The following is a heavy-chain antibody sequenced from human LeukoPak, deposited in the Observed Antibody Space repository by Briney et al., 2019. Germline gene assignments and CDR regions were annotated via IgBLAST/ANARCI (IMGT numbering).Heavy chain of an antibody. J-gene: IGHJ4*02. CDR2: LNACNGNT. CDR1: GYGFTSYA. CDR3: ATDPCSGGSCYIHPFDY. Sequence: ASVMSFSRASGYGFTSYAIYYLLRPPGQRGEGMVCLNACNGNTKYSQKFQDRVTNTRDTSASTAYMELSSLRSEDTAAYYCATDPCSGGSCYIHPFDYRGQGTPVTVSS. D-gene: IGHD2-15*01. V-gene: IGHV1-3*01.